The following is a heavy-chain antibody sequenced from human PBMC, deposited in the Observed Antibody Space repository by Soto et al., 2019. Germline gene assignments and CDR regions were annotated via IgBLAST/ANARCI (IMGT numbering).Heavy chain of an antibody. J-gene: IGHJ6*02. V-gene: IGHV4-59*01. CDR1: GDSISRYY. D-gene: IGHD3-10*01. Sequence: QVQLQESGPGLVKPSETLSLTCTVSGDSISRYYWSWIRLSPGKGLEWIGYIYYSGETNYNPSVKSRVTISGDRTKNQFSLKLSSVTAADTAVYYCARDQGGEFLKGSGMDVWGQWTTVTVSS. CDR3: ARDQGGEFLKGSGMDV. CDR2: IYYSGET.